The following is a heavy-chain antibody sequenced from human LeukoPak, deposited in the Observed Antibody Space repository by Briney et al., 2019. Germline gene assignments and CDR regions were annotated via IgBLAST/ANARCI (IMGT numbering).Heavy chain of an antibody. Sequence: GASVKVSCKASGYTFTSYGISWVRQAPGQGLEWMGWISAYNGNTNYAQKLQGRVTMTTDTSTSTAYMELRSLRSDDTAVYYCARDLVQWELPEPNTFDYWGQGTLVTVSS. CDR1: GYTFTSYG. J-gene: IGHJ4*02. D-gene: IGHD1-26*01. V-gene: IGHV1-18*01. CDR3: ARDLVQWELPEPNTFDY. CDR2: ISAYNGNT.